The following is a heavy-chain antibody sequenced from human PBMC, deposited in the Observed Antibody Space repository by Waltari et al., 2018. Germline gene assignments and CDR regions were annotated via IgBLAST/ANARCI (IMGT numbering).Heavy chain of an antibody. V-gene: IGHV4-4*02. D-gene: IGHD2-15*01. Sequence: QVQLQESGPGLVKPSGTLSTTCGVSGDSMSGNYWWSWVRQPPGKGLEWIGQVHRSGRTNYNPPLESRVTVSIDTFNSQFSLEVTSATAADTALYFCARDRGRGLYLDSWGRGILVTVSP. CDR2: VHRSGRT. J-gene: IGHJ4*02. CDR3: ARDRGRGLYLDS. CDR1: GDSMSGNYW.